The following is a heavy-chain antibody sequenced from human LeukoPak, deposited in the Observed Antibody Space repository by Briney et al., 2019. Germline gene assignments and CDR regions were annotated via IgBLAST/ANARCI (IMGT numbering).Heavy chain of an antibody. J-gene: IGHJ4*02. CDR2: MSASGDET. CDR1: GFTFRAYA. V-gene: IGHV3-23*01. CDR3: AANGESTDWHWNY. Sequence: GGSLRLSCATSGFTFRAYAMTWVRQAPGKGLEWVSAMSASGDETKYADSVKGRFTISRDNSKNTLFLQMNSLRAEDTAVYYCAANGESTDWHWNYWGQGTLVSVSS. D-gene: IGHD3-9*01.